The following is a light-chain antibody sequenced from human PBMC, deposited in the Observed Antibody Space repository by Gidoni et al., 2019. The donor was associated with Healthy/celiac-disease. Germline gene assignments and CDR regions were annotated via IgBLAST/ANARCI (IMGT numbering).Light chain of an antibody. CDR2: GAS. J-gene: IGKJ1*01. CDR3: QQYGSSMWT. Sequence: VLTQSPGTLSLSPGERATLSCRASQSVSSSYLAWYQQKPGQAPRLLIYGASSRATGIPDRFSGRGSGTDFTLTISRLEPEDFAVYYCQQYGSSMWTFGQGTKVEIK. V-gene: IGKV3-20*01. CDR1: QSVSSSY.